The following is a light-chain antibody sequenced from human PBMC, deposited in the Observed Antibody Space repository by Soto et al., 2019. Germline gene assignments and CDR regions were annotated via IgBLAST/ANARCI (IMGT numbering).Light chain of an antibody. CDR3: QHYDGSLT. CDR1: QTISSSY. J-gene: IGKJ4*01. V-gene: IGKV3-20*01. CDR2: AAT. Sequence: EIVLTQSPHTLSLSPGERASLSCRTSQTISSSYFAWYQQKPGQSPRLLVYAATIRAPGIPDRFSGSGSGADFTLTISRLEPAYFAVYFCQHYDGSLTFGGGTSVEIK.